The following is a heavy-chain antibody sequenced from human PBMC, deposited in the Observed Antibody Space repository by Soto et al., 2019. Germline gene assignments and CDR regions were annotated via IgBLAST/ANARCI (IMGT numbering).Heavy chain of an antibody. CDR3: AREGQLGY. V-gene: IGHV3-66*01. CDR2: MYAGGTT. D-gene: IGHD6-6*01. CDR1: GLTSRARF. Sequence: GGSVTLTSVASGLTSRARFVTWVRHVPGKGLEWVSVMYAGGTTYYANSVKGRFTFSRDNSKNMMYLQMNNLRAEDTAMYYCAREGQLGYWGQGTPVTVSS. J-gene: IGHJ4*02.